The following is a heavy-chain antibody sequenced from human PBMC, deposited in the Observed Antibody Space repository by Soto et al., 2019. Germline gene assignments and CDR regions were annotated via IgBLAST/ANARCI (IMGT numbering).Heavy chain of an antibody. CDR2: ISYDGSNK. Sequence: QVQLVESGGGVVQPGRSLRLSCAASRFTFSTYGMNWVRQAPGEGLEWVAVISYDGSNKYYADSVKGRFTISRDNSRNTLYLQMNSLRADDTAVYYCGRDSNTATKYYNYYYGVDVWGQGTTVTVSS. D-gene: IGHD5-18*01. CDR1: RFTFSTYG. J-gene: IGHJ6*02. V-gene: IGHV3-30*03. CDR3: GRDSNTATKYYNYYYGVDV.